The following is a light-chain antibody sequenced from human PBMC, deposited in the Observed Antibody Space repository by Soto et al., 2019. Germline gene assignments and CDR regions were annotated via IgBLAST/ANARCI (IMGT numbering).Light chain of an antibody. CDR1: QSISSY. CDR2: AAS. J-gene: IGKJ1*01. CDR3: QQSYSTPRT. Sequence: DIQLTQSPSFLSASVGDRVTITCRASQSISSYLNWYQQKPGKAPKHLIYAASSLQSGVPSRFSGSGSGTDFTLTISSLQPEDFATYYCQQSYSTPRTFGQGTKVDI. V-gene: IGKV1-39*01.